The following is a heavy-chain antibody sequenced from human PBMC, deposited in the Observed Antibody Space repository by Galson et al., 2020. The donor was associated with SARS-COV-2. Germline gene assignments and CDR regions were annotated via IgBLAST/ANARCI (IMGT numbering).Heavy chain of an antibody. CDR1: GFTFSSYA. Sequence: SLRLSCAASGFTFSSYAMHWVRQAPGKGLEWVAVISYDGSNKYYADSVKGRFTISRDNSKNTLYLQMNSLRAEDTAVYYCATDELLYGCLDYWGQGTLVTVSS. CDR3: ATDELLYGCLDY. CDR2: ISYDGSNK. V-gene: IGHV3-30*04. D-gene: IGHD1-26*01. J-gene: IGHJ4*02.